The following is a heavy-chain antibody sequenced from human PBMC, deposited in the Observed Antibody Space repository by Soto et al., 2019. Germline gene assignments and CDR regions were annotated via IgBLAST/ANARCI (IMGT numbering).Heavy chain of an antibody. D-gene: IGHD6-19*01. CDR2: IYAGDSDT. CDR3: ASHIPLYSSAWYF. Sequence: SLPISGKAPVWKEGSSWRGSEHQIPGKGLEWMGTIYAGDSDTRYSPSFQGQVTFSVDRSTNTAYLHWTSLKASDTAMYWGASHIPLYSSAWYFWVKGTLVPV. CDR1: VWKEGSSW. J-gene: IGHJ4*02. V-gene: IGHV5-51*07.